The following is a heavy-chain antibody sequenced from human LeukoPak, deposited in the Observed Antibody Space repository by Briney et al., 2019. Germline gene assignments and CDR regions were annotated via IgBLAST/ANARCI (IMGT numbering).Heavy chain of an antibody. CDR1: GYTFTGYY. J-gene: IGHJ5*02. D-gene: IGHD3-3*01. CDR2: INPNSGGT. V-gene: IGHV1-2*02. CDR3: ARDGYYDFWSGYYHYWFDP. Sequence: ASVKVSCKASGYTFTGYYMHWVRQAPGQGLEWMGWINPNSGGTNYAQKFQGRVTMTRDTSISTAYMELSRLRSDDTAVYYCARDGYYDFWSGYYHYWFDPWGQGTLVTVSS.